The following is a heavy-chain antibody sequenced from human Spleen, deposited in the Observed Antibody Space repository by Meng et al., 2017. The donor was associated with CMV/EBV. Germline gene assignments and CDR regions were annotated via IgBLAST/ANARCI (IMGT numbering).Heavy chain of an antibody. CDR1: GYSFISYW. D-gene: IGHD2-2*01. CDR2: IYPGDSDT. J-gene: IGHJ5*02. Sequence: KVSCKGSGYSFISYWIGWVRQMPGKGLEWMGIIYPGDSDTTYSPSFQGQVTISADKSTSTAYLQWSSLKASDTAMYYCARQLDTRTWDNWFDPWGQGTLVTVSS. CDR3: ARQLDTRTWDNWFDP. V-gene: IGHV5-51*01.